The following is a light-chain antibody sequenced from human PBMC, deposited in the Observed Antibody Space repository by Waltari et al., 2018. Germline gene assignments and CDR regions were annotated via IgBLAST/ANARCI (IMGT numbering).Light chain of an antibody. CDR2: AAS. Sequence: IQLTQSPSSLSASVGDRVTITCRASQGISTDLAWYQQKPGRAPNLLIYAASTLQSGVPSRCSGSGSGTDVTLTISSLQPEDFATYYCQQLNSHPPYTFGQGTKLEIK. J-gene: IGKJ2*01. CDR3: QQLNSHPPYT. CDR1: QGISTD. V-gene: IGKV1-9*01.